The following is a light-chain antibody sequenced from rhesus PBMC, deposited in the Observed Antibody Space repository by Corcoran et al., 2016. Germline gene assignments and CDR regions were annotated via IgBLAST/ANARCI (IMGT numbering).Light chain of an antibody. CDR1: QDISNY. J-gene: IGKJ1*01. CDR2: AAS. Sequence: DIQMTQSPSSLSASVGDRVTITCRASQDISNYLAWYQQKPGETPKLLIYAASGLQSGVPSRFSGSGSGTDFTLSISSLQSEDFATYYCQNYYSIPPTFGQGTKVEIK. V-gene: IGKV1-25*02. CDR3: QNYYSIPPT.